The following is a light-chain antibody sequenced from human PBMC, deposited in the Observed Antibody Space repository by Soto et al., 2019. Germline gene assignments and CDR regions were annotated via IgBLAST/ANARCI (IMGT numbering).Light chain of an antibody. Sequence: QSALTQPASVSGSPGQSITISCTGTSSDVVGYNYVSWYQHHPGKAPKLMIYDVSNRPSGVSNRFSGSMSGNTASLTISGLQPEDEADYYCSSYTTSNTRQIVFGTGTKVTVL. CDR2: DVS. CDR3: SSYTTSNTRQIV. V-gene: IGLV2-14*03. CDR1: SSDVVGYNY. J-gene: IGLJ1*01.